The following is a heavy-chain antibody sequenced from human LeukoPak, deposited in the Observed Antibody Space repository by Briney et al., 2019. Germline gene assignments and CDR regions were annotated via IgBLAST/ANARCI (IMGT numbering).Heavy chain of an antibody. CDR2: INPNSGGT. CDR3: ARDWIAGFDS. J-gene: IGHJ5*01. D-gene: IGHD2-2*03. Sequence: ASVKVSCKASGGTFSSYAISWVRQAPGQGLEWMGWINPNSGGTNYAQKFQGRVTMTRDTSISTAYMELSRLRSDDTAVYYCARDWIAGFDSWGQGTLVTVSS. V-gene: IGHV1-2*02. CDR1: GGTFSSYA.